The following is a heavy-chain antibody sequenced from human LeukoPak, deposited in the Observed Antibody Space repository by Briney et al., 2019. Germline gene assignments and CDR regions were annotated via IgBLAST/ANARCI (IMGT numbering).Heavy chain of an antibody. D-gene: IGHD2-2*01. J-gene: IGHJ6*03. CDR2: INHSGST. CDR1: GGSFSGYY. CDR3: ARGERIVVVPAALYYMDG. Sequence: PSETLSLTCAVYGGSFSGYYWSWIRQPPGKGREWIGEINHSGSTNYNPSLKSRVTISVDTSKNQFSLKLSSATAADTAVYYCARGERIVVVPAALYYMDGWGKGTTVTVAS. V-gene: IGHV4-34*01.